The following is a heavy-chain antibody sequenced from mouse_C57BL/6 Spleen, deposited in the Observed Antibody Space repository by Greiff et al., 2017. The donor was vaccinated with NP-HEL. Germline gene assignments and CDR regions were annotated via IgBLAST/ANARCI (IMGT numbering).Heavy chain of an antibody. Sequence: VQLQQSGAELVKPGASVKLSCKASGYTFTSYWMHWVKQRPGQGLEWIGMIHPNSGSTNYNAKFKSKATLTVDKSSSTAYMQLSRLTSEDSAVYYCARAVVAQGGYFDVWGTGTTVTVSS. CDR1: GYTFTSYW. J-gene: IGHJ1*03. V-gene: IGHV1-64*01. CDR3: ARAVVAQGGYFDV. CDR2: IHPNSGST. D-gene: IGHD1-1*01.